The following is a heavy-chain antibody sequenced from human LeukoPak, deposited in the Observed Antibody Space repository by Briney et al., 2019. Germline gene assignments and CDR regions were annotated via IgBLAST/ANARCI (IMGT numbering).Heavy chain of an antibody. D-gene: IGHD1-26*01. V-gene: IGHV3-73*01. CDR3: VRGAASGSYYGLGV. CDR1: GFTFSDST. CDR2: IRNKANNYAT. J-gene: IGHJ6*02. Sequence: PGGSLRLSCAASGFTFSDSTMHWVRQASGKGLEWVGRIRNKANNYATAYATSVKGRFTLSRDDSKNTAYLQMSSLKTEDTALYYCVRGAASGSYYGLGVWGQGATVTVSS.